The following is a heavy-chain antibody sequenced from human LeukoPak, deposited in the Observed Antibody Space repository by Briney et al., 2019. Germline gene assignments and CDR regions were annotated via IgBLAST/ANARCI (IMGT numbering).Heavy chain of an antibody. Sequence: ASVKVSCKASGYSFTGYYLHWVRQAPGQGLEWMGRINPNSGGTNHAQKFQGRVTMTRDTSISTAYMELSRLRSDDTAVYYCARDSDHYDSSDFDYWGQGTLVTVSS. CDR2: INPNSGGT. V-gene: IGHV1-2*06. D-gene: IGHD3-22*01. CDR1: GYSFTGYY. CDR3: ARDSDHYDSSDFDY. J-gene: IGHJ4*02.